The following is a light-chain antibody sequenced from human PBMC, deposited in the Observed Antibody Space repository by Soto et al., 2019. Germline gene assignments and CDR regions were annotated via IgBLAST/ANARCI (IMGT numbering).Light chain of an antibody. CDR1: SSDVGAYNY. Sequence: QSALTQPASVSGSPGQSLTISCTGTSSDVGAYNYVSWYQQHPGKAPKLLIYDVSYRPSGIPDRFSGSKSGNTASLTISGLQAEDEADYHCSSYTSSHTRVFGGGTKLTVL. V-gene: IGLV2-14*01. CDR2: DVS. CDR3: SSYTSSHTRV. J-gene: IGLJ2*01.